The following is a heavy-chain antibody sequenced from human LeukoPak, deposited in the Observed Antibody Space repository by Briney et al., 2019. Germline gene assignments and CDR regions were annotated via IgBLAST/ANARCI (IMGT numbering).Heavy chain of an antibody. J-gene: IGHJ3*02. D-gene: IGHD2-2*01. Sequence: GGSLRLSCAASGFTFSSYEMNWVRQAPGKGLEWVSYISSSGSTIYYADSVKGRFTISRDNAKNSLYLQMNSLRAEDTAMYYCATNTYADYVSFDIWGQGTMVTVSS. CDR3: ATNTYADYVSFDI. V-gene: IGHV3-48*03. CDR2: ISSSGSTI. CDR1: GFTFSSYE.